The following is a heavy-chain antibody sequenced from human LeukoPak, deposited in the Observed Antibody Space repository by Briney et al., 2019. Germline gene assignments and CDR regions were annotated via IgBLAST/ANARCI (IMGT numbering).Heavy chain of an antibody. J-gene: IGHJ4*02. Sequence: GGSLRLSCAASGFTFDDYAMHWVRQAPGKGLEWVSGISWNSGSIGYADSVKGRFTISRDNAKNSLYLQMNSLRAEDTAVYYCARDPFDYDFWSGSNPFDYWGQGTLVTVSS. CDR1: GFTFDDYA. V-gene: IGHV3-9*01. D-gene: IGHD3-3*01. CDR2: ISWNSGSI. CDR3: ARDPFDYDFWSGSNPFDY.